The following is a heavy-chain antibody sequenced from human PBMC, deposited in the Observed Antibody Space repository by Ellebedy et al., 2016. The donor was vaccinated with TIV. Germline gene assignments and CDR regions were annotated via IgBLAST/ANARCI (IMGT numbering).Heavy chain of an antibody. Sequence: PGGSLRLSCKGSGYSFTSYWIGWVRQMPGKGLEWMGFIYPGDSDTRYSPSFQGQVTISADKSISTAYLQWSSLKASDTAMYYCARHTRYCGGDCYFLDYWGQGTLVTVSS. J-gene: IGHJ4*02. D-gene: IGHD2-21*02. CDR1: GYSFTSYW. CDR3: ARHTRYCGGDCYFLDY. V-gene: IGHV5-51*01. CDR2: IYPGDSDT.